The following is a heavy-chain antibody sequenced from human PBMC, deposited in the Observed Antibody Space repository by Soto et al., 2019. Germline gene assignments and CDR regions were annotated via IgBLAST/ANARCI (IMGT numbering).Heavy chain of an antibody. CDR2: INGYNGNT. V-gene: IGHV1-18*01. Sequence: QVQLVQSGAEVKKPGASVKVSCKASGYTFNSYGSSWVRQAPGQGLEWMGWINGYNGNTKYAQKLQGRVTMTTDTSTSTAYMELRSLRSDDTAEYYCARELGQQLVDYWGQGTLVTVSS. J-gene: IGHJ4*02. CDR3: ARELGQQLVDY. CDR1: GYTFNSYG. D-gene: IGHD6-13*01.